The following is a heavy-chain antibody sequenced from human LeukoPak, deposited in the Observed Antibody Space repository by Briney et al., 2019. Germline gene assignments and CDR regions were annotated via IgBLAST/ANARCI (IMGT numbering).Heavy chain of an antibody. CDR2: IGTAGDT. Sequence: GGSLRLSCAASGFTFSSYDMHWVRQATGKGLEWVSAIGTAGDTYYPGSVKGRFTISRENAKNSLYLQMNSLRAGDTAVYYCARAIPSLLWFGELDVFDIWGQGTMVTVSS. CDR1: GFTFSSYD. J-gene: IGHJ3*02. V-gene: IGHV3-13*01. CDR3: ARAIPSLLWFGELDVFDI. D-gene: IGHD3-10*01.